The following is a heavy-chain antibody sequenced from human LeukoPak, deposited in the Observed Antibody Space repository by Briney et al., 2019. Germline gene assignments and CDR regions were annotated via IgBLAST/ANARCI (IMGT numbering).Heavy chain of an antibody. CDR3: ARDHDCSSTSCYRLFDYYYYMDV. CDR1: GFTFSDYY. V-gene: IGHV3-11*04. J-gene: IGHJ6*03. CDR2: ISSSGSTI. Sequence: GGSLRLSCAASGFTFSDYYMSWIRQAPGKGLEWVSYISSSGSTIYYADSVKGRFTISRDNAKNSLYLQMNSLRAEDTAVYYCARDHDCSSTSCYRLFDYYYYMDVWGKGTTVTVSS. D-gene: IGHD2-2*01.